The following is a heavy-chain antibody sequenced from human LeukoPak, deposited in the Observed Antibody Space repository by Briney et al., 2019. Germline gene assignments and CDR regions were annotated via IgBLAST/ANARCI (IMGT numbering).Heavy chain of an antibody. V-gene: IGHV1-2*02. CDR2: INPNSGGT. CDR1: GYTFTGYY. D-gene: IGHD3-10*01. Sequence: GASVKVSCKASGYTFTGYYMHWVRQAPGQGLEWMGWINPNSGGTNYAQKFQGRVTMTRDTSISTAYMELSRLRSDDTAVYYCAREYYYGSGSYLFDYWGQGTLVTVSS. J-gene: IGHJ4*02. CDR3: AREYYYGSGSYLFDY.